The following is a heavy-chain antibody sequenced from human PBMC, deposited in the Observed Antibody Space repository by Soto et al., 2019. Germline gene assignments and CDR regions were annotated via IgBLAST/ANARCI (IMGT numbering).Heavy chain of an antibody. CDR3: AKDMVPAAMIILGGAFDI. V-gene: IGHV3-23*01. J-gene: IGHJ3*02. CDR1: GFTFSSYA. CDR2: ISGSGGST. D-gene: IGHD2-2*01. Sequence: GGSLRLSCAASGFTFSSYAMSWVRQAPGKGLEWVSAISGSGGSTYYADSVKGRFTISRDNSKNTLYLQMNSLRAEDTAVYYCAKDMVPAAMIILGGAFDIWGQGTMVTVSS.